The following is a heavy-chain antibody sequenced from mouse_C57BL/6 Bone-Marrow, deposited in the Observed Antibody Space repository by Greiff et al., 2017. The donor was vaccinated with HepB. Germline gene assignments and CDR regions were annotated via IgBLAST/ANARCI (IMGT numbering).Heavy chain of an antibody. V-gene: IGHV5-12*01. CDR1: GFTFSDYY. Sequence: EVQLVESGGGLVQPGGSLKLSCAASGFTFSDYYMYWVRQTPEKRLEWVAYISNGGGSTYYPDTVKGRFTISRDNAKNTLYLQRSRLKSEDTAMYYWARSYYYGSSYDAMDYWGQGTSVTVSS. CDR2: ISNGGGST. D-gene: IGHD1-1*01. CDR3: ARSYYYGSSYDAMDY. J-gene: IGHJ4*01.